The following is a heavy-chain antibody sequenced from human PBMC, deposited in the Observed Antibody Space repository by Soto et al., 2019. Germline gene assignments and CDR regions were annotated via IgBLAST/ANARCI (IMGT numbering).Heavy chain of an antibody. CDR3: ARGLYYYGSGSYYNGIGWFDP. D-gene: IGHD3-10*01. CDR1: GFTFSSYW. J-gene: IGHJ5*02. CDR2: INSDGSST. Sequence: GGSLRLSCAASGFTFSSYWMHWVRQAPGKGLVWVSRINSDGSSTSYADSVKGRFTISRDNAKNTLYLQMNSLRAEDTAVYYCARGLYYYGSGSYYNGIGWFDPWGQGTLVTVSS. V-gene: IGHV3-74*01.